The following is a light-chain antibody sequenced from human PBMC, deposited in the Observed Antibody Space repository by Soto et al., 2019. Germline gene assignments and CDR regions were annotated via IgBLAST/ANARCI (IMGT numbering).Light chain of an antibody. Sequence: EIVMTQSPATLSVSPGERATLSCRASQSINSNLAWYQQNPGQTPRLLSYGASTRATGIPARFSGSGSGTDFTLTISSLQSEDFAVYYCQQYNNWWTFGQGTKVEIK. CDR2: GAS. J-gene: IGKJ1*01. CDR3: QQYNNWWT. V-gene: IGKV3-15*01. CDR1: QSINSN.